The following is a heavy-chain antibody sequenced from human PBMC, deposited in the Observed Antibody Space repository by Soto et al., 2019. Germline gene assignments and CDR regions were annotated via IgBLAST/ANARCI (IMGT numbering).Heavy chain of an antibody. CDR3: AGGETYYDFWSGYVWFDP. V-gene: IGHV1-69*13. CDR2: IIPIFGTA. J-gene: IGHJ5*02. Sequence: EASVKVSCKASGGTFSSYAISWVRQAPGQGLEWMGGIIPIFGTANYAQKFQGRVTITADESTSTAYMELSSLRSEDTAVYYCAGGETYYDFWSGYVWFDPWGQGTLVTVSS. D-gene: IGHD3-3*01. CDR1: GGTFSSYA.